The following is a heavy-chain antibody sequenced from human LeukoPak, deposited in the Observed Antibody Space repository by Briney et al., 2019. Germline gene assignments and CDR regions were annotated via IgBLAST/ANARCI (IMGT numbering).Heavy chain of an antibody. CDR2: IRFDGGDT. Sequence: RGSLRLSCAASGFTFSNYWMHWVRQAPGMGLVWVSSIRFDGGDTAYADSAKGRFTISRDNAKNTVFLQMNNLRAEDTAVYYCAKEIDGFDVWGQGTLVTVSS. CDR1: GFTFSNYW. V-gene: IGHV3-74*01. CDR3: AKEIDGFDV. J-gene: IGHJ3*01.